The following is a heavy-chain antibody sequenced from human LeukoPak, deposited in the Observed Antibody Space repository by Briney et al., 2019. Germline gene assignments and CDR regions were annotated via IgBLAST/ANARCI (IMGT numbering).Heavy chain of an antibody. Sequence: GGSLRLSCAASGITFSNFAMSWVRQAPGRGLEWVATISGSGAKTYYADSVKGRFTVSRDNSKNTLYLQMNSLRAEDTAVYYCARGRLYCGGDCYFDYWGQGTLVTVSS. CDR1: GITFSNFA. CDR3: ARGRLYCGGDCYFDY. D-gene: IGHD2-21*02. J-gene: IGHJ4*02. CDR2: ISGSGAKT. V-gene: IGHV3-23*01.